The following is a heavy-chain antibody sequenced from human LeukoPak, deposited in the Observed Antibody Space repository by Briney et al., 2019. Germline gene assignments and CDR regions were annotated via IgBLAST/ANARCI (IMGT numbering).Heavy chain of an antibody. V-gene: IGHV4-59*01. CDR1: GGSLSSYY. J-gene: IGHJ3*02. CDR3: ARSLWGYAFDI. D-gene: IGHD7-27*01. CDR2: VHYSGST. Sequence: SETLSLTCSVSGGSLSSYYWTWIRRPPGKGLEWIGYVHYSGSTYYNPSLKSRVTMSKDTSKNQFSLNPSSVTGADTAVYYCARSLWGYAFDIWGQGTMVTVSS.